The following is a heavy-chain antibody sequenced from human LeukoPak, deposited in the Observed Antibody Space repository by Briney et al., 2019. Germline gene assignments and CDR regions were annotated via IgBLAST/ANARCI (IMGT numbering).Heavy chain of an antibody. D-gene: IGHD5-12*01. Sequence: PSETLSLTCAVYGGSFSGYYWSWIRQPPGKGLEWIGEINHSGSTNYNPSLKSRVTISVDTSKNQSSLKLSSVTAADTAVYYCARGLPIVATSSPVLDYWGQGTLVTVSS. CDR3: ARGLPIVATSSPVLDY. CDR1: GGSFSGYY. CDR2: INHSGST. V-gene: IGHV4-34*01. J-gene: IGHJ4*02.